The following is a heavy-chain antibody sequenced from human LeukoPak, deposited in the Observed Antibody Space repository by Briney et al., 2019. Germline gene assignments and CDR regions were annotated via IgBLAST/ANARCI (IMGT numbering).Heavy chain of an antibody. D-gene: IGHD6-19*01. CDR1: GYTFTSYS. J-gene: IGHJ4*02. V-gene: IGHV1-3*01. CDR2: INAGIGET. CDR3: ARDSDTSDWAWVY. Sequence: ASVKVSFKASGYTFTSYSKYTIHLVRQAPRQKLEWMGWINAGIGETRYSQKFQGRVTFTGDTSANTVYMELNSLISEDTAVYYCARDSDTSDWAWVYWGQGTLVTVSS.